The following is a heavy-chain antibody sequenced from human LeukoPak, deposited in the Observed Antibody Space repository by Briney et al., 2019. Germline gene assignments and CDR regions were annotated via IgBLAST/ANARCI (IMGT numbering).Heavy chain of an antibody. CDR2: IYYSGST. CDR3: ARDRPPGNYGMDV. CDR1: GGSISSYY. V-gene: IGHV4-59*01. J-gene: IGHJ6*02. Sequence: PSETLSLTCTVAGGSISSYYWSWIRQPPGKGLEWIGYIYYSGSTNYNPSLKSRVTISVDPSKNQFSLKLSSVTAADTAVYYCARDRPPGNYGMDVWGQGTTVTVSS.